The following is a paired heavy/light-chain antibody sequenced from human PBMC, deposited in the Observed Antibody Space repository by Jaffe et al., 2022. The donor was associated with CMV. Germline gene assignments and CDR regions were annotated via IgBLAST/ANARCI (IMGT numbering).Light chain of an antibody. CDR3: QQSYSIPWT. V-gene: IGKV1-39*01. J-gene: IGKJ1*01. CDR2: AAS. CDR1: QSINNY. Sequence: DIQMTQSPSSLSASVGDRVTISCRASQSINNYLSWYQQRPGKAPKFLIYAASTLQSGVPTRFSGSGSGTDFTLTISSLQPEDFGSYYCQQSYSIPWTFGQGTRVEIK.
Heavy chain of an antibody. CDR3: ARSYDFWSGYFKGFDY. Sequence: EVQLVESGGGLVKPGGSLRLSCAASGFTFSSYSLTWVRQAPGKGLEWVSSISSSSTYIFYADSVKGRFTISRDNAKNSLYLQMNSLGAEDTAVYYCARSYDFWSGYFKGFDYWGQGTLVTVSS. CDR2: ISSSSTYI. V-gene: IGHV3-21*01. CDR1: GFTFSSYS. D-gene: IGHD3-3*01. J-gene: IGHJ4*02.